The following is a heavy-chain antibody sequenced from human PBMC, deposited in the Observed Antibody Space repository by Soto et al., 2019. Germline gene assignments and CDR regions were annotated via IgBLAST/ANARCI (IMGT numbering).Heavy chain of an antibody. CDR3: ATPPGYWGSAPFDF. CDR1: GLTFTNAW. CDR2: IKSQGDGGTT. J-gene: IGHJ4*02. D-gene: IGHD7-27*01. Sequence: EVQLVVSGGGLVKPGGSLTLSCAVSGLTFTNAWMDWVRQAPGKGLEWVGRIKSQGDGGTTDYAAPVKGRFTISRDDSKNTLYLQMNSLKTEDTAVYYCATPPGYWGSAPFDFWGQGTLVTVSS. V-gene: IGHV3-15*07.